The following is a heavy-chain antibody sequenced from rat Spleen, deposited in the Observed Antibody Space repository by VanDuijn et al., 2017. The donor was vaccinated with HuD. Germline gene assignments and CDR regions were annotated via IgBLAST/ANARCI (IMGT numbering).Heavy chain of an antibody. CDR2: ISASGGTM. CDR1: RFTFSNYD. CDR3: TTVVGDSYWYFDF. D-gene: IGHD4-2*01. Sequence: EVQLVESGGGLVQPGRSLKLSCAASRFTFSNYDMAWVRQAPTKGLEWVASISASGGTMYYRDSVRGRFTVSRDNAKSTLYLQMDSLRSEDTATYYCTTVVGDSYWYFDFWGPGTMVTVSS. J-gene: IGHJ1*01. V-gene: IGHV5-27*01.